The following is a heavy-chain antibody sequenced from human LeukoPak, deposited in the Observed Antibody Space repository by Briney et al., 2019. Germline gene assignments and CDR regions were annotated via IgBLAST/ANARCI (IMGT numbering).Heavy chain of an antibody. CDR3: ARAVSIAAAGTFDY. D-gene: IGHD6-13*01. CDR1: GGTFSSYA. CDR2: IIPIFGTA. J-gene: IGHJ4*02. V-gene: IGHV1-69*13. Sequence: GASVKVSCKASGGTFSSYAISWVRQAPGQGLEWMGGIIPIFGTANYAQKFQGRVTITADESTSTAYMELSSLRSEDTVVYYCARAVSIAAAGTFDYWGQGTLVTVSS.